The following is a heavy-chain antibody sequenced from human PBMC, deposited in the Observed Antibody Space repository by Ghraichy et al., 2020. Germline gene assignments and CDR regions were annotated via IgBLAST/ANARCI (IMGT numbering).Heavy chain of an antibody. CDR1: GFTFSSFG. CDR2: IWYDGSNR. Sequence: GGSLRLSCAASGFTFSSFGMHWVRQAPGKGLEWVTVIWYDGSNRYADSVKGRFTISRDISKNTLYVQMNSLRADDTAVYYCARSPGGSSSGYYGMDVWGQGTTVTVSS. D-gene: IGHD6-6*01. J-gene: IGHJ6*02. V-gene: IGHV3-33*01. CDR3: ARSPGGSSSGYYGMDV.